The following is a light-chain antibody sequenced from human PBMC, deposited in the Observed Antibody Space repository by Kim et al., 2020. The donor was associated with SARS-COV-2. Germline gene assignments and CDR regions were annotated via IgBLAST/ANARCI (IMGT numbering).Light chain of an antibody. V-gene: IGKV3-20*01. Sequence: EVVLTQSPGTLSLSPGDRVALSCRTSQTPSNNYAAWYQQKSGQAPRLLIYGVSRRAPGIPDRFSGSGSGTEFNLTITRVEPEDFAVYYCKQYDGSLLFGQGTKLEI. J-gene: IGKJ2*01. CDR3: KQYDGSLL. CDR2: GVS. CDR1: QTPSNNY.